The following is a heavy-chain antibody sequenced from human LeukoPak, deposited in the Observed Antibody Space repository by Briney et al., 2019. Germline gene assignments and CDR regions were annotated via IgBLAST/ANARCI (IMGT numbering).Heavy chain of an antibody. V-gene: IGHV3-30-3*01. CDR3: ARDGTPMVRGEGPYYFDY. D-gene: IGHD3-10*01. CDR1: GFTFSSYA. J-gene: IGHJ4*02. CDR2: ISYDGSNK. Sequence: GGSLRLSCAASGFTFSSYAMHWVRQAPGKGLEWVAVISYDGSNKYYADSVKGRFTISRDNSKNTLYLQMNSLRAEDTAVYYCARDGTPMVRGEGPYYFDYWGQGTLVTVSS.